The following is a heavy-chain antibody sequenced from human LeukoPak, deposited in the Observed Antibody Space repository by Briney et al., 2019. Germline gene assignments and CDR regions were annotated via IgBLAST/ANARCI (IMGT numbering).Heavy chain of an antibody. Sequence: SETLSLTCAVYGGSFSGYYWSWIRQPPGKGLEWIGEINHSGSTNDNPSLKSRVTISVDTSKNQFSLKLSSVTAADTAVYYCARHEFVAAFDIWGQGTMVTVSS. CDR2: INHSGST. V-gene: IGHV4-34*01. CDR1: GGSFSGYY. CDR3: ARHEFVAAFDI. J-gene: IGHJ3*02. D-gene: IGHD3-10*01.